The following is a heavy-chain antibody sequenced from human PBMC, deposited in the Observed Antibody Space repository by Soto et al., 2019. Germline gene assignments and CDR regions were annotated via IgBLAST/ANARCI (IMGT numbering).Heavy chain of an antibody. CDR2: ISSSGSTI. Sequence: GGSLRLSCVASEFTFSSYEINWVRQAPGKGLEWVSYISSSGSTIYYADSVKGRFTVSRDNAKNSLYLQMDSLRAEDTAVYYCASLTTVTPSYYYYTMDVWGQGTTVTVSS. CDR1: EFTFSSYE. V-gene: IGHV3-48*03. D-gene: IGHD4-17*01. CDR3: ASLTTVTPSYYYYTMDV. J-gene: IGHJ6*02.